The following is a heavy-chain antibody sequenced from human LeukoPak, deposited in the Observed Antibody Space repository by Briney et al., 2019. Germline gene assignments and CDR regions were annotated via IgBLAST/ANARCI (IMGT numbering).Heavy chain of an antibody. CDR2: INSDGSST. CDR3: ERVRGDTWIQLWLPFDY. CDR1: GFTFSSYW. V-gene: IGHV3-74*01. J-gene: IGHJ4*02. D-gene: IGHD5-18*01. Sequence: GGSLRLSCAASGFTFSSYWMHWVRQAPGKGLVWVSRINSDGSSTSYADSVKGRFTISRDNAKNTLYLQMNSLRAEDTAVYYCERVRGDTWIQLWLPFDYWGQGTLVTVSS.